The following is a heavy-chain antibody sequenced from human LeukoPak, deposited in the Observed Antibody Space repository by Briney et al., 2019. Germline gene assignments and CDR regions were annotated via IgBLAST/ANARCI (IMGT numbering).Heavy chain of an antibody. CDR1: GFTFSSSA. Sequence: GGSLRLSCAASGFTFSSSAMTWVRQAPGKGLEWVSVISGTGGSTDYADSMKGRFTISRDNAKNSLYLQMNSLRAEDTALYYCARDRNIVVVPAASAYWFDPWGQGTLVTVSS. D-gene: IGHD2-2*01. CDR2: ISGTGGST. CDR3: ARDRNIVVVPAASAYWFDP. V-gene: IGHV3-23*01. J-gene: IGHJ5*02.